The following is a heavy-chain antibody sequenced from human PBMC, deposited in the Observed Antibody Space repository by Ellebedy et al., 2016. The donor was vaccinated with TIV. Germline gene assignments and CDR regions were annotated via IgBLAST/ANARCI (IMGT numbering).Heavy chain of an antibody. CDR2: IIPIFGTA. Sequence: SVKVSCXASGDTFSSSGISWVRQAPGQGLEWMGGIIPIFGTANYAQKFQGRVTITADKSTSIAYMELSSLRSEDTAVYYCAREAGSYSYIDYWGQGTLVTVSS. V-gene: IGHV1-69*06. D-gene: IGHD1-26*01. CDR3: AREAGSYSYIDY. CDR1: GDTFSSSG. J-gene: IGHJ4*02.